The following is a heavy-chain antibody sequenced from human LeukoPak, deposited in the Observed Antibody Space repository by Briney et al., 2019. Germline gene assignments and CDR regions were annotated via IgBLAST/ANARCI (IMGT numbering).Heavy chain of an antibody. Sequence: GGSLRLSCAASGFTFSSYYMSWVRQAPGKGLEWVASIQQDGSEKYYVDPVKGRFTISRDNAKNSLYLQMNSLRAEDTAVYYCAKDITITIAPAFDYWGQGTLVTVSS. CDR2: IQQDGSEK. CDR3: AKDITITIAPAFDY. D-gene: IGHD3-10*01. V-gene: IGHV3-7*01. J-gene: IGHJ4*02. CDR1: GFTFSSYY.